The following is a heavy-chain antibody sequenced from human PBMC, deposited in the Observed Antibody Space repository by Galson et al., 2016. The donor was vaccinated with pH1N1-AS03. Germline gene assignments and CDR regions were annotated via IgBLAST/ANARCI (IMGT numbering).Heavy chain of an antibody. CDR3: VRDFYGDVFGY. D-gene: IGHD4-17*01. CDR1: GDSVSSDSAA. V-gene: IGHV6-1*01. J-gene: IGHJ4*02. CDR2: TYYRSRWYN. Sequence: CAISGDSVSSDSAAWNWIRRSPSRGLEWLGRTYYRSRWYNDYAPSLSSRGSFNADTDKNQFSLHLTSVTPEDSASYFCVRDFYGDVFGYWGQGTLVTVSS.